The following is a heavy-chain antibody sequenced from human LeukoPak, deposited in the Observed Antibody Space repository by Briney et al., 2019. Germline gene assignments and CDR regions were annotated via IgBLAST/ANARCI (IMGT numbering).Heavy chain of an antibody. CDR2: IYFSGTT. Sequence: PSETLSLTCTVSGASIIWSWIRQPPGKGLEWIGYIYFSGTTNINPSLKSRVTISVDMSKNQFSLKLSSVTAADTAVYYCAREDPQTTVPEGLDVWGQGTTVTVSS. CDR3: AREDPQTTVPEGLDV. J-gene: IGHJ6*02. V-gene: IGHV4-59*01. CDR1: GASII. D-gene: IGHD4-17*01.